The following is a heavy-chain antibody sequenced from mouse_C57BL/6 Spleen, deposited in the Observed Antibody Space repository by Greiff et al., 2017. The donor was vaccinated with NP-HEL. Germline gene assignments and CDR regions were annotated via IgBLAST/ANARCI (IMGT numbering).Heavy chain of an antibody. CDR3: ARPSYGTSFAY. CDR2: IWSGGST. J-gene: IGHJ3*01. V-gene: IGHV2-2*01. D-gene: IGHD2-10*02. Sequence: VHLVESGPGLVQPSQSLSITCTVSGFSLTSYGVHWVRQSPGKGLEWLGVIWSGGSTDYNAAFISRLSISKDNSKSQVFFKMNSLQADDTAIYYCARPSYGTSFAYWGQGTLVTVSA. CDR1: GFSLTSYG.